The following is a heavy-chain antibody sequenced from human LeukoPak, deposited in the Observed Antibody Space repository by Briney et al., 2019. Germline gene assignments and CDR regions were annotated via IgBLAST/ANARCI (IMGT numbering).Heavy chain of an antibody. Sequence: PSETLSLTCTVSGGSISSSSYYWGWIRQPPGKGLEWIGYIYYSGSTNYNPSLKSRVTISVDTSKNQFSLKLSSVTAADTAVYYCARTPLFIAAAGLFDYWGQGTLVTVSS. CDR1: GGSISSSSYY. CDR2: IYYSGST. CDR3: ARTPLFIAAAGLFDY. D-gene: IGHD6-13*01. J-gene: IGHJ4*02. V-gene: IGHV4-61*05.